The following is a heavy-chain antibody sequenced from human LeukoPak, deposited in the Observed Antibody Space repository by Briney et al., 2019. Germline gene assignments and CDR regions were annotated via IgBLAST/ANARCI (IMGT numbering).Heavy chain of an antibody. J-gene: IGHJ4*02. Sequence: PGGSLRLSCAASGFTFSSYGMHWVRQAPGKGLEWVSAISGSGGSTYYADSVKGRFTISRDNAKNSLYLQMNSLRAEDTAVYYCAGSGSYFDYWGQGTLVTVSS. CDR3: AGSGSYFDY. CDR1: GFTFSSYG. D-gene: IGHD1-26*01. V-gene: IGHV3-21*01. CDR2: ISGSGGST.